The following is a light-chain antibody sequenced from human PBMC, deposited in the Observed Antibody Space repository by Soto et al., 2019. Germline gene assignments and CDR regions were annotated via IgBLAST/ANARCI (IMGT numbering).Light chain of an antibody. J-gene: IGLJ1*01. Sequence: VLTHAPSASGSPGQSGAISCTGTSSDVGGYNYVSWYQQHPGKAPKLMIYEVNKRPSGVPDRFSGSKSGNTASLTVSGLQAEDEADYYCSSYAGSSNVFGTGTKVTV. CDR1: SSDVGGYNY. CDR2: EVN. V-gene: IGLV2-8*01. CDR3: SSYAGSSNV.